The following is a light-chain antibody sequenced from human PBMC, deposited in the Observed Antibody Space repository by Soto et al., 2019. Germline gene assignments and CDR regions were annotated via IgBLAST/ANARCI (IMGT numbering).Light chain of an antibody. CDR1: HYVSSS. CDR3: QQYNTYPWT. V-gene: IGKV1-5*03. Sequence: QLPHTPSPLPALVGEKKTNNVLASHYVSSSLAWYQQKPGKAPKLLIYKTSILESGVPSRFSGSASGPEFTLSICSLQPDDFATYWCQQYNTYPWTFGQGTKVDIK. J-gene: IGKJ1*01. CDR2: KTS.